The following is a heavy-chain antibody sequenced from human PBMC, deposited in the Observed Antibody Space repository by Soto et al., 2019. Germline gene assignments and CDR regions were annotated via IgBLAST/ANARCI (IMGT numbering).Heavy chain of an antibody. CDR2: IYYNGTT. Sequence: QVQLQESGPGLVQPSQTLSLSCTVSGGSITSGGYYLSWIHKHPGKGPELIGYIYYNGTTYYNPSLKSRLTISLDTPRNQFCLEVNSVSAAEPDVYFCPSAGSSGDTFEHLGQGTLGTVSS. CDR3: PSAGSSGDTFEH. J-gene: IGHJ4*02. D-gene: IGHD2-21*01. V-gene: IGHV4-31*03. CDR1: GGSITSGGYY.